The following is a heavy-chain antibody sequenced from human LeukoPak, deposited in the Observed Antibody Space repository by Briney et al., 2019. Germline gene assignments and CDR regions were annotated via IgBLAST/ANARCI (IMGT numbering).Heavy chain of an antibody. D-gene: IGHD3-3*01. CDR2: INPSGGST. Sequence: ASVKVSCKASGYIFTDYYMHWVRQAPGQGLEWMGIINPSGGSTSYAQKFQGRVTMTRDTSTSTVYMELSSLRSEDTAVYYCARVTIFGVVTADAFDIWGQGTMVTVSS. CDR3: ARVTIFGVVTADAFDI. V-gene: IGHV1-46*01. CDR1: GYIFTDYY. J-gene: IGHJ3*02.